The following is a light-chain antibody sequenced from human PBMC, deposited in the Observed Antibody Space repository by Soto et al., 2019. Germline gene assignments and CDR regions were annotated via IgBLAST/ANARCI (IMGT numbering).Light chain of an antibody. Sequence: QSVLTQPPSVSGAPGQRVTISCTGSSSNIGAGLDVHWYQQLPGEAPKLLIYGNTNRPSGVPDRFSGSKSGTSASLAITGLQVEDAADYYCQSFDSSLSGYVFGTGTKVTVL. CDR1: SSNIGAGLD. V-gene: IGLV1-40*01. CDR2: GNT. J-gene: IGLJ1*01. CDR3: QSFDSSLSGYV.